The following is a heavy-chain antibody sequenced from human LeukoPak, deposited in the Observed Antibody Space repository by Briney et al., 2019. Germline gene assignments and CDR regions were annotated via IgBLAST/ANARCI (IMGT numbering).Heavy chain of an antibody. J-gene: IGHJ4*02. CDR3: ASGYDSSGYCQN. Sequence: GGSLRLSCAASGFTFSSYGMHWVRQAPGKGLEWVAVIWYDGSNKYYADSVKDRFTISRDNSKNTLYLQMNSLRAEDTAVYYCASGYDSSGYCQNWGQGTLVTVSS. CDR1: GFTFSSYG. V-gene: IGHV3-33*01. D-gene: IGHD3-22*01. CDR2: IWYDGSNK.